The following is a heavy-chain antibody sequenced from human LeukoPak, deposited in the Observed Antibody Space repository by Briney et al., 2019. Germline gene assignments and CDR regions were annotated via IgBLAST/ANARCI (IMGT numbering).Heavy chain of an antibody. J-gene: IGHJ4*02. CDR1: GFTFSSYA. CDR3: AKDGKQQLVRSGLGFDY. V-gene: IGHV3-23*01. D-gene: IGHD6-13*01. Sequence: GGSLRLSCAASGFTFSSYAMSWVRQAPGKGLEWVSAISGSGGSTYYADSVKGRFTISRDNSKNTLYLQMNSLRAEDTAVYYCAKDGKQQLVRSGLGFDYWGQGTLVTVSS. CDR2: ISGSGGST.